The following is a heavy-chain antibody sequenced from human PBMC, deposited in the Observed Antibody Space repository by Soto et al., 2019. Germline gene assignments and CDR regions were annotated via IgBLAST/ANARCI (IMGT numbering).Heavy chain of an antibody. Sequence: GASVKVSCKASGYTFTSYGISWVRQAPGQGLEWMGWISAYNGNTNYAQKLQGRVTMTTDTSTSTAYAELRSLRSDDTAVYYCARVPRAETDAFDIWGQGTMLTVSS. CDR1: GYTFTSYG. V-gene: IGHV1-18*01. CDR2: ISAYNGNT. CDR3: ARVPRAETDAFDI. J-gene: IGHJ3*02.